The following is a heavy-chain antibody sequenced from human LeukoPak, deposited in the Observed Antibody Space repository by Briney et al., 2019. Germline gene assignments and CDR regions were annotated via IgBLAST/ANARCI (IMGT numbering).Heavy chain of an antibody. J-gene: IGHJ4*02. CDR3: ARERRGYDY. V-gene: IGHV3-48*04. Sequence: GGSLRLSCAASGFTFNSYTMNWVRQAPGKGLEWVSYISSSGSTIYYADSVKGRFTISRDNAKNSLYLQMNSLRAEDTAVYYCARERRGYDYWGQGTLVTVSS. CDR1: GFTFNSYT. CDR2: ISSSGSTI. D-gene: IGHD3-10*01.